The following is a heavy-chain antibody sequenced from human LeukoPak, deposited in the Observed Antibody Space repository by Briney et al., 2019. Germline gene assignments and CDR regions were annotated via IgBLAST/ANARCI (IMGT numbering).Heavy chain of an antibody. CDR2: ISSSGSTI. J-gene: IGHJ4*02. V-gene: IGHV3-48*03. D-gene: IGHD5-24*01. Sequence: GGSLRLSCAVSGFTFSSYEMNWVRQGPGKGLEWVSYISSSGSTIYYADSLKGRFTISRDDAKNSLYLQMNSLRVEDTAIYYCARDSQRWGNFDSWGQGTLVSVSS. CDR3: ARDSQRWGNFDS. CDR1: GFTFSSYE.